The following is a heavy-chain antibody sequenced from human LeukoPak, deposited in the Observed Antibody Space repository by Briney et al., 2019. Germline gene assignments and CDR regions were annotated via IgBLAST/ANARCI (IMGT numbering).Heavy chain of an antibody. J-gene: IGHJ4*02. Sequence: PSETLSLTCTVSGVSISSYYWSWIRQPAGKGLEWIGRIYTSGSTNYNPSLKSRVTMSVDTSKNQFSLKLSSVTAADTAVYYCARVTGYMIEDYFDYWGQGTLVTVSS. CDR2: IYTSGST. CDR1: GVSISSYY. CDR3: ARVTGYMIEDYFDY. D-gene: IGHD3-22*01. V-gene: IGHV4-4*07.